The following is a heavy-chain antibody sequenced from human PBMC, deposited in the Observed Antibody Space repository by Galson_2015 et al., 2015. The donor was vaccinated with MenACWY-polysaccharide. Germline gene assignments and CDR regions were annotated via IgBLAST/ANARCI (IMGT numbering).Heavy chain of an antibody. Sequence: SLRLSCAASGFTFNKFYMAWVRQAPGKGPEWVSALSGPGDATFYADSVRGRFTISRDNSQNTLYLHMSSLRVDDTAVNFCAKDLHWYGMDVWGQGTTVTVSS. CDR1: GFTFNKFY. V-gene: IGHV3-23*01. D-gene: IGHD3/OR15-3a*01. J-gene: IGHJ6*02. CDR2: LSGPGDAT. CDR3: AKDLHWYGMDV.